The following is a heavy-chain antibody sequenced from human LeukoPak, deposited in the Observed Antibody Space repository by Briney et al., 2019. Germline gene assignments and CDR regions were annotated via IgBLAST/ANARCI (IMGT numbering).Heavy chain of an antibody. D-gene: IGHD3-10*01. V-gene: IGHV4-34*01. Sequence: PSEILSLTCAVYGESFSGYYWSWMRQSPGKGLEWIGESHHGGRTKYHPALQSRVTISADTPNNQFSLKLNSVTAADTAVYYCARHGGWDFALWGPGTLVTVSS. CDR1: GESFSGYY. CDR2: SHHGGRT. CDR3: ARHGGWDFAL. J-gene: IGHJ2*01.